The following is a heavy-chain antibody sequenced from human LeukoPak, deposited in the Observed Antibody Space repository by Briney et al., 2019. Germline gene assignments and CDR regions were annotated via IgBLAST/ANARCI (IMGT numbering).Heavy chain of an antibody. CDR1: GYTFTSYG. J-gene: IGHJ4*02. D-gene: IGHD3-9*01. V-gene: IGHV1-18*01. CDR3: ARASGYDILTGYYSLLFDY. Sequence: ASVKVSCKASGYTFTSYGISWVRQAPGQGLEWMGWISAYNGNTNYAQKLQGRVTMTTDTSTSTAYMELRSLRSDGTAVYYCARASGYDILTGYYSLLFDYWGQGTLVTVSS. CDR2: ISAYNGNT.